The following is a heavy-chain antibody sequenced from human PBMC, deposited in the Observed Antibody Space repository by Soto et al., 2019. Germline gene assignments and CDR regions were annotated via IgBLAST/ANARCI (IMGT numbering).Heavy chain of an antibody. CDR3: ERGKRFSDWFEP. Sequence: PSETLSLTCTVTGGAISGYYWTLIRQSDGEGLEWIGRIYSSGSTNYNPSLKSRVTISLDTSLNYFSLRLSSVTAADTAVYYCERGKRFSDWFEPWGQGTLVTLSS. CDR1: GGAISGYY. D-gene: IGHD3-3*01. J-gene: IGHJ5*02. CDR2: IYSSGST. V-gene: IGHV4-4*07.